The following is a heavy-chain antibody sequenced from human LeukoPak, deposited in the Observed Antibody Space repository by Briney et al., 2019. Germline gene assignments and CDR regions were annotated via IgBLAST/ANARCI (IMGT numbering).Heavy chain of an antibody. CDR1: GFMFTSYA. Sequence: GGSLRLSCAASGFMFTSYAMSWVRQAPGKGLEWVAAISGGGTTTYYADSVKGRFTISRDTSKKTLYLEMNSLGAEDTAIYYCAKELVAAAGLYFDYWGQGTLVTVSS. J-gene: IGHJ4*02. CDR3: AKELVAAAGLYFDY. V-gene: IGHV3-23*01. CDR2: ISGGGTTT. D-gene: IGHD6-13*01.